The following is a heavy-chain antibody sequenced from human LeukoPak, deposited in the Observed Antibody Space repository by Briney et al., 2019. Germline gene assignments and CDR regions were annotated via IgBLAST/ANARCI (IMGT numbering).Heavy chain of an antibody. Sequence: GGSLRLSCAASGFTFSNYWMHWVRQGPGKGLVWVSRVNNDGSSTAYADSVRGRFTISRDNAKNTLYLQMHSLRAEDTAVYYCARSDYGTSGNFDYWGQGTLVTVSS. CDR3: ARSDYGTSGNFDY. J-gene: IGHJ4*02. CDR1: GFTFSNYW. CDR2: VNNDGSST. V-gene: IGHV3-74*01. D-gene: IGHD4/OR15-4a*01.